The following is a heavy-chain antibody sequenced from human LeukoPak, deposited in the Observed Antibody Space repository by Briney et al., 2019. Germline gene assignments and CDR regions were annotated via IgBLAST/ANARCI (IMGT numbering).Heavy chain of an antibody. CDR2: IRGDGATK. Sequence: TGGSLRLSCAASGFTFSTYAMTWVRQAPGKGPEWVSAIRGDGATKFYADSVKGRFTVSRDNSKNTLYLQMNSLRAEDTAVYYCAKIASTNRYYDFWSGFPNYFDYWGQGTLVTVSS. D-gene: IGHD3-3*01. J-gene: IGHJ4*02. CDR1: GFTFSTYA. CDR3: AKIASTNRYYDFWSGFPNYFDY. V-gene: IGHV3-23*01.